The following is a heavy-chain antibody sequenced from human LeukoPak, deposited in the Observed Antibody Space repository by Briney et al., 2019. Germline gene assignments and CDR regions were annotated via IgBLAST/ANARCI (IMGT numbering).Heavy chain of an antibody. Sequence: GGSLRLSCAASGFTFDDYAMHWVRQAPGKGLEWVSGISWNSGSIGYADSVKGRFTISRDNAKNSLYLQMNSLRAEDTAVYYCARVSTVGTDAFDIWGQGTMVTVSS. CDR2: ISWNSGSI. D-gene: IGHD4-23*01. V-gene: IGHV3-9*01. J-gene: IGHJ3*02. CDR1: GFTFDDYA. CDR3: ARVSTVGTDAFDI.